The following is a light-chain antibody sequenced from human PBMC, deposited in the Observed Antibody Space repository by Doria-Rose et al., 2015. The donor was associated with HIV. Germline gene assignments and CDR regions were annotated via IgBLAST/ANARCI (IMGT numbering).Light chain of an antibody. CDR3: QQTYSSPPWT. V-gene: IGKV1-39*01. CDR2: AAS. J-gene: IGKJ1*01. Sequence: DIQVTQSPSSLSASIGDRVTITCRASQTVSTYLNWFQQEPGKAPKLLIYAASRLQSGVPSRFSGSGSGTDFTLTISGLQPGDFATYYCQQTYSSPPWTFGQGPKVEMK. CDR1: QTVSTY.